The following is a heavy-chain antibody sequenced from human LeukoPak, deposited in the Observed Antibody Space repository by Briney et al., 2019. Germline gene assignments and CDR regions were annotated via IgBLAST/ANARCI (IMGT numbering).Heavy chain of an antibody. V-gene: IGHV4-39*01. CDR1: GGSISSSSYY. Sequence: PSETLSLTRTVSGGSISSSSYYWGWIRQPPGKGLEWIGSIYYSGSTYYNPSFKSRVTISVDTSKNQFSLKLSSVTAADTAVYYCASISYYDSSGRPPDWGQGTLVTVSS. D-gene: IGHD3-22*01. CDR2: IYYSGST. J-gene: IGHJ4*02. CDR3: ASISYYDSSGRPPD.